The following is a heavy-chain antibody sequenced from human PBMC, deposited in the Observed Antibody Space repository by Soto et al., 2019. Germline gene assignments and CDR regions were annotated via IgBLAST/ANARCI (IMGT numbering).Heavy chain of an antibody. CDR3: ARDPPLDIVVVPATGGGY. D-gene: IGHD2-2*03. Sequence: SVKVSCKASGGTFSSYAISWVRQAPGQGLEWMGGIIPIFGTANYAQKFQGRVTITADKSTSTAYMELSSLRSEDTAVYYCARDPPLDIVVVPATGGGYWGQGTLVTVSS. CDR2: IIPIFGTA. CDR1: GGTFSSYA. V-gene: IGHV1-69*06. J-gene: IGHJ4*02.